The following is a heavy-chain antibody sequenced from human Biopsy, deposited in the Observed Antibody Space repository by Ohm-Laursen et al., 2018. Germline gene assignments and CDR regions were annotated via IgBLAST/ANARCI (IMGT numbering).Heavy chain of an antibody. CDR3: ARDDAVTVIRGLYY. D-gene: IGHD2-21*02. CDR1: GGSISSYY. J-gene: IGHJ4*02. CDR2: IYYSGTT. V-gene: IGHV4-59*01. Sequence: PPGTLSLTCIVSGGSISSYYWNWIRQPPGKGLEWIGYIYYSGTTDYSPSLKSRVTISIDKSKNQFFLKLSSVTAEDTAVYYCARDDAVTVIRGLYYWGQGALVTVSS.